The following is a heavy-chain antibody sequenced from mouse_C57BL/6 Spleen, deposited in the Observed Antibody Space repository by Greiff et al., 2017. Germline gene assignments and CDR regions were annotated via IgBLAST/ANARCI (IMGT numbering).Heavy chain of an antibody. CDR1: GYAFSSSW. D-gene: IGHD1-1*01. CDR3: GREAGDYGSSYDWYVGV. CDR2: LYPGDGDT. V-gene: IGHV1-82*01. Sequence: VQLQQSGPELVKPGASVKISCKASGYAFSSSWMNWVKQRPGQGLEWIGRLYPGDGDTNYNGKFKGKATLTADKSSSTAYMQLSSLTSEDSAVYCCGREAGDYGSSYDWYVGVWGTGTTVTV. J-gene: IGHJ1*03.